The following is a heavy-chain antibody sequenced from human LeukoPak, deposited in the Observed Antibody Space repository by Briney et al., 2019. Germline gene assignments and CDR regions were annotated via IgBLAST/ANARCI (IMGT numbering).Heavy chain of an antibody. J-gene: IGHJ1*01. V-gene: IGHV3-66*01. CDR2: IFSGGET. D-gene: IGHD3-10*01. CDR3: ARDTDYYGSGRQGYFDH. CDR1: GFSISDNF. Sequence: PGGSLRLSCAASGFSISDNFMGWVRQTPGKGLEWVSLIFSGGETYSADSVKGRFAISKDNSKNTLHLQMNSLRVEDTAMYYCARDTDYYGSGRQGYFDHWGQGTLVTASS.